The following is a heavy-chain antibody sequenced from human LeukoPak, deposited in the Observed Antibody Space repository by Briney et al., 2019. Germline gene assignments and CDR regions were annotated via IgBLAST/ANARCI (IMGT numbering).Heavy chain of an antibody. CDR1: GGSISSSSYY. D-gene: IGHD3/OR15-3a*01. J-gene: IGHJ5*02. V-gene: IGHV4-39*07. Sequence: SETLSLTCTVSGGSISSSSYYWGWIRQPPGKGLEWIGSIYYSGSTYYNPSLKSRVTISVDTSKKQFSLKLNSVTAADTAVYYCTPTLGLRGPRGDPPTGFIDPWGRGTPVIVSS. CDR3: TPTLGLRGPRGDPPTGFIDP. CDR2: IYYSGST.